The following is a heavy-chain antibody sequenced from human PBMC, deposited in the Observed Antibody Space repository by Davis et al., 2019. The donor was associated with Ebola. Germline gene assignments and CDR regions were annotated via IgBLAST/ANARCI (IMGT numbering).Heavy chain of an antibody. V-gene: IGHV3-7*03. CDR2: IKQDGSEK. J-gene: IGHJ4*02. D-gene: IGHD2-2*01. CDR3: ARSVVPAANHRSGVPVLH. Sequence: GESLKISCAASGFTFSSYWMSWVRQAPGKGLEWVANIKQDGSEKYYVDSVKGRFTISRDNAKNSLYLQMNSLRAEDTAVYYCARSVVPAANHRSGVPVLHWGQGTLVTVSS. CDR1: GFTFSSYW.